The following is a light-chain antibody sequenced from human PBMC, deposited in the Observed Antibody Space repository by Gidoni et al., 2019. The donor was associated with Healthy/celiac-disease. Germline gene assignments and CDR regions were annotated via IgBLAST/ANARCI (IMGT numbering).Light chain of an antibody. CDR2: RNN. Sequence: QAGLTQPPSVSKGLRQTATLTCPGNSNNVGNQGAAWLQQHQGHPPKLLSYRNNNRPSGISERFSASRSGNTASLTITGLQPEDEADYYCSAWDSSLSARVFGGGTKLTVL. CDR1: SNNVGNQG. CDR3: SAWDSSLSARV. J-gene: IGLJ2*01. V-gene: IGLV10-54*04.